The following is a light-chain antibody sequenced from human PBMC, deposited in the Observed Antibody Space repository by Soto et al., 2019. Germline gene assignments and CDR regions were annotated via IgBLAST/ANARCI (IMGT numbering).Light chain of an antibody. CDR1: QSVTTR. CDR2: GAS. Sequence: NVLRHSPGTLSLSPGERVTLSCRASQSVTTRLAWYQHKPGQAPTLLMSGASNRASGVPVRFSGSGSGTDFTLTITRLEPEDFALYYCQQYGGSPITFGLGTRLEIK. CDR3: QQYGGSPIT. V-gene: IGKV3-20*01. J-gene: IGKJ5*01.